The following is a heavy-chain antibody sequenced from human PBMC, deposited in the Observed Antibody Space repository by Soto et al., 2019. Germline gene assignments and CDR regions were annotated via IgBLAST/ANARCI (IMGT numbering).Heavy chain of an antibody. Sequence: QVQLMQSGAEVKKPGSSVKVSCKASGGTFSSYTISWVRQAPGQGLEWMGRIIPILGIANYAQKFQGRVTITADKSTSTAYMELSSLRSEDTAVYYCARGNCTNGVCYYYYMDVWGKGTTVTVSS. CDR1: GGTFSSYT. J-gene: IGHJ6*03. V-gene: IGHV1-69*02. D-gene: IGHD2-8*01. CDR3: ARGNCTNGVCYYYYMDV. CDR2: IIPILGIA.